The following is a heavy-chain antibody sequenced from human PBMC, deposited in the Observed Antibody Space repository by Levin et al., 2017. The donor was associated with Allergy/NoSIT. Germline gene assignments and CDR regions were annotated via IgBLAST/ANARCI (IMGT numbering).Heavy chain of an antibody. V-gene: IGHV3-53*01. CDR2: IYSGGST. CDR1: GFTVSSNY. Sequence: GGSLRLSCAASGFTVSSNYMSWVRQAPGKGLEWVSVIYSGGSTYYADSVKGRFTISRDNSKNTLYLQMNSLRAEDTAVYYCAREDYDSSGYPFDYWGQGTLVTVSS. J-gene: IGHJ4*02. D-gene: IGHD3-22*01. CDR3: AREDYDSSGYPFDY.